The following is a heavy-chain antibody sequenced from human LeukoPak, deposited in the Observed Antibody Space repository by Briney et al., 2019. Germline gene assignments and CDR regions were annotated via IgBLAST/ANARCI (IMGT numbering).Heavy chain of an antibody. CDR1: GFTFNNFG. CDR2: IGYEGVHK. D-gene: IGHD4-23*01. V-gene: IGHV3-30*02. J-gene: IGHJ4*02. Sequence: PGGSLRLSCAASGFTFNNFGMHWVRQAPGKGLEWVSFIGYEGVHKYYADSVKGRFTISKDNSKATLYLQMNSLRPEDAAVYYCAKDLHGGYSSDYWGQGTLVTV. CDR3: AKDLHGGYSSDY.